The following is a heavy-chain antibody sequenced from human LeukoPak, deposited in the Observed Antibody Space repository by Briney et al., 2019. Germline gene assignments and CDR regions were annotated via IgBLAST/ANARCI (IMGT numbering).Heavy chain of an antibody. CDR1: GFTFNTYA. CDR3: ARSLGSGWIHLVEY. J-gene: IGHJ4*02. Sequence: PGGSLRLSCAASGFTFNTYALHWVRQAPGKRLEWVAVVSYDGGAKYYADSVKGRFTISRDNSKNTVDLQMYSLRAEDSAVYYCARSLGSGWIHLVEYWGQGTLVTVS. CDR2: VSYDGGAK. V-gene: IGHV3-30*03. D-gene: IGHD6-19*01.